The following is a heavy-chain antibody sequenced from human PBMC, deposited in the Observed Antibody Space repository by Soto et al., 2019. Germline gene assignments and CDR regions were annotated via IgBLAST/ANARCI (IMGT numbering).Heavy chain of an antibody. J-gene: IGHJ3*02. CDR2: LYWDDDK. Sequence: QITLKESGPPLVKPTQTLTLTCTFSGFSLSTSGVGVGWIRQPPGKALEWLPLLYWDDDKRYSPSMKRRLTNNLHPPKTQMVLTMTHMDPVDTAKYYCEHRLQYYDRSGYGTHAFDIWGQGTMVTFSS. CDR3: EHRLQYYDRSGYGTHAFDI. V-gene: IGHV2-5*02. D-gene: IGHD3-22*01. CDR1: GFSLSTSGVG.